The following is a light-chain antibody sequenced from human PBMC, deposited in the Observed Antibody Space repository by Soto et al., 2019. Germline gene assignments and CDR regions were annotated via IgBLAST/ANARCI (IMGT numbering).Light chain of an antibody. CDR2: GDS. J-gene: IGLJ1*01. V-gene: IGLV1-40*01. Sequence: QSVLTQPPSVSGAPGQMVTISCTGSSSNIGAGYDVNWYQQLPGTAPKLLIFGDSNRPSGVPDRFSGSKSGTSASLAITGLQAADEADYYCQSSDSRLSGSDVFGTGTKVTVL. CDR1: SSNIGAGYD. CDR3: QSSDSRLSGSDV.